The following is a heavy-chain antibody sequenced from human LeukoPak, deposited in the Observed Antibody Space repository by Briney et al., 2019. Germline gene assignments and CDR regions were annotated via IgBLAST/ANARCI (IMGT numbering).Heavy chain of an antibody. Sequence: GASVKVSCKASGYTFTGYYMHWVRQAPGQGLEWMGRINPNSGGTNYAQKFQGRVTMTRDTSISTAYMELSRLRSDDTAVYYCARDKKVLLWFGESTHLSGGDYWGQGTLVTVSS. D-gene: IGHD3-10*01. CDR2: INPNSGGT. J-gene: IGHJ4*02. V-gene: IGHV1-2*06. CDR3: ARDKKVLLWFGESTHLSGGDY. CDR1: GYTFTGYY.